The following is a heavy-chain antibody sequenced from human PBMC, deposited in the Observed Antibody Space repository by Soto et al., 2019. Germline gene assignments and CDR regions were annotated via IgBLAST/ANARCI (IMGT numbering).Heavy chain of an antibody. CDR2: IYHSGST. CDR3: ARGVGTYYDFWSGHYYYYGMDV. Sequence: SETLSLTCAVSGGSISSGGYSWSWIRQPPGKGLEWIGYIYHSGSTYYNPSLKSRVTISVDRSKNQFSLKLSSVTAADTAVYYCARGVGTYYDFWSGHYYYYGMDVWGQGTTVTVSS. V-gene: IGHV4-30-2*01. D-gene: IGHD3-3*01. J-gene: IGHJ6*02. CDR1: GGSISSGGYS.